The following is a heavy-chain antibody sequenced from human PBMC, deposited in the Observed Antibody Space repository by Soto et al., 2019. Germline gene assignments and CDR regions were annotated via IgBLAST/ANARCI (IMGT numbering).Heavy chain of an antibody. J-gene: IGHJ4*02. Sequence: PRLSLRLSCASFGFTFSNYWMHWARQAPGKGLVWVSRINSDGSSTSYADSVKGRFTISRDNAKNTLYLQMISLRAEDTAVYYCARTYFDYWGQGTLVTVSS. CDR3: ARTYFDY. CDR2: INSDGSST. V-gene: IGHV3-74*01. CDR1: GFTFSNYW.